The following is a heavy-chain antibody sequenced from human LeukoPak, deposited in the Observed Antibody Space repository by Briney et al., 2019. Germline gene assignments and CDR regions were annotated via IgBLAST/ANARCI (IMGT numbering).Heavy chain of an antibody. V-gene: IGHV4-4*02. J-gene: IGHJ4*02. CDR2: VHKSGRT. Sequence: SETLSLTCALSTVSGSSGNFWSWVRQPPGEGLEWIGEVHKSGRTNYNPSLKTRVTISIDASKNQLSLEVTSVTAADTAVYYCAGELLGAPTPGAYWGQGTRVAVSS. CDR1: TVSGSSGNF. CDR3: AGELLGAPTPGAY. D-gene: IGHD1-26*01.